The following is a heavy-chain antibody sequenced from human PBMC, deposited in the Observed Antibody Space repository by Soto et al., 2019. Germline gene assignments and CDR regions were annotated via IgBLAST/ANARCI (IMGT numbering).Heavy chain of an antibody. CDR2: IYRTGST. V-gene: IGHV4-4*02. J-gene: IGHJ4*02. CDR3: ASRDPGTSVDY. Sequence: PSETLSLTCAVSGGSFTSNNWWTWVRQPPGQGLEWIGEIYRTGSTNYNPSLKSRVTISLDKSENQFSLKVTSLTAADTAVYYCASRDPGTSVDYWGQGTMVTVSS. D-gene: IGHD1-7*01. CDR1: GGSFTSNNW.